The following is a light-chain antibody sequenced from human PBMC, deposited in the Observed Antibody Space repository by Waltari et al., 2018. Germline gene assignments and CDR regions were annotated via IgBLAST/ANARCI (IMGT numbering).Light chain of an antibody. V-gene: IGLV1-51*02. J-gene: IGLJ7*01. CDR2: ENS. CDR1: SSNIGNTY. Sequence: QSVLTQPPSVSAAPGQRVTFSCSGGSSNIGNTYLSCYQQFPGTAPKLLIYENSERPSGIPGRFSGSKSGTSATLDITGLQAGDEADYYCGTWDSSLSGAVFGGGTHLTVL. CDR3: GTWDSSLSGAV.